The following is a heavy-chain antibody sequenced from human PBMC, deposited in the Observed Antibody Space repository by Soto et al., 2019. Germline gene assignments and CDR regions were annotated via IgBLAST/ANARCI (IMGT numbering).Heavy chain of an antibody. CDR3: AHAFGGTSWPNDAFDI. CDR1: GFSLSASGMC. J-gene: IGHJ3*02. Sequence: SGPTLVNPKQTLTLTCTFSGFSLSASGMCVSWIRQPPGKALEWLALIDWDDDKRYSPSLKTRLTITKDTSKNQVVLTMTNMDPVDTATYYCAHAFGGTSWPNDAFDIWGQGTVVTVSS. D-gene: IGHD3-3*02. CDR2: IDWDDDK. V-gene: IGHV2-5*08.